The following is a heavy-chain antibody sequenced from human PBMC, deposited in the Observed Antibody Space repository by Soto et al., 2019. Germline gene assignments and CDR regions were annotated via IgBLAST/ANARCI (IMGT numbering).Heavy chain of an antibody. Sequence: VQLVETGGGLIQPGGSLRLSCAASGFTVSNTYMTWVRQPPGKGLECVSVIYTAGGTNYADSVKGRFIISRDNSKNSLYLQMNSLRADDTAVYYCARALPVAKGGFDPWGQGTLVTVSS. CDR3: ARALPVAKGGFDP. CDR1: GFTVSNTY. V-gene: IGHV3-53*02. D-gene: IGHD2-2*01. J-gene: IGHJ5*02. CDR2: IYTAGGT.